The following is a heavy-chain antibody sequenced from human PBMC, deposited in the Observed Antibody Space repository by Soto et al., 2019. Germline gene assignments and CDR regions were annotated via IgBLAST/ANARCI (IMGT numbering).Heavy chain of an antibody. J-gene: IGHJ4*02. Sequence: EVQLVESGGGLVQPGGSLRLSCSASKFTVSSNYLSWVRQAPGKGLEWVSVIYSGGSTYYADSVKGRFTISRYNSKNTLYRQMNSLRAEDTDVYYCARTDYGDHGYFDYWGQGTLVTVSS. D-gene: IGHD4-17*01. V-gene: IGHV3-66*01. CDR3: ARTDYGDHGYFDY. CDR1: KFTVSSNY. CDR2: IYSGGST.